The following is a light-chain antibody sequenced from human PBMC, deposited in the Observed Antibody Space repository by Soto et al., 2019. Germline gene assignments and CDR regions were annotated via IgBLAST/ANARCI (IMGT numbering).Light chain of an antibody. CDR3: QHLNSYPLT. Sequence: DIQLTQSPSFLSASVGDRVTITCRASQGISSYLAWYQQKPGKAPKLLIYAASTLQSGVPSRFSGSGSGTEFTLTVSGLQPEDFETYYCQHLNSYPLTFGGGTKVEIK. CDR2: AAS. V-gene: IGKV1-9*01. CDR1: QGISSY. J-gene: IGKJ4*01.